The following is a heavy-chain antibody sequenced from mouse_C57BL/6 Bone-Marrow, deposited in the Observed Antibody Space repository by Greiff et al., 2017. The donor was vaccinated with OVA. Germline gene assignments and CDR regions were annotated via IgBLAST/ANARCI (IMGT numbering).Heavy chain of an antibody. CDR2: ISDGGSYT. Sequence: EVQLVESGGGLVKPGGSLKLSCAASGFTFSSYAMSWVRQTPEKRLEWVATISDGGSYTYYPDNVKGRFTISRDNAKNNLYLQMSHLKSEDTAMYYCARDPFTTVVGDYWGQGTTLTVSS. J-gene: IGHJ2*01. D-gene: IGHD1-1*01. CDR3: ARDPFTTVVGDY. CDR1: GFTFSSYA. V-gene: IGHV5-4*01.